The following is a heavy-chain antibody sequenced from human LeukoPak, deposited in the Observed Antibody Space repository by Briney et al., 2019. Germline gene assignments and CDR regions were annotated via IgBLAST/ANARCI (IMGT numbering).Heavy chain of an antibody. CDR3: ARLMATTDHDAFDI. Sequence: PGGSLRLSCAASGFTFSSYEMNWVRQAPGKGLEWFSYISSSGSTIYYADSVKGRFTISRDNAKNSLYLQMNSLRAEDTPVYYCARLMATTDHDAFDIWGQGTMVTVPS. D-gene: IGHD5-24*01. J-gene: IGHJ3*02. CDR1: GFTFSSYE. V-gene: IGHV3-48*03. CDR2: ISSSGSTI.